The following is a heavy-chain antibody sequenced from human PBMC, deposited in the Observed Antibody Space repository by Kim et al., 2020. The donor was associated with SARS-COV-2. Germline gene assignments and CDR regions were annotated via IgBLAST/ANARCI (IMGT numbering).Heavy chain of an antibody. CDR2: ISYAGSKK. V-gene: IGHV3-30*04. J-gene: IGHJ3*02. CDR1: GFTFSSYA. CDR3: AREATAFDI. Sequence: GGSLRLSCAASGFTFSSYAMHWVRQAPGKGLEWVTAISYAGSKKYYADSVKGRFTISRDNSKNTLFLQMNSLRAEDTAVYYCAREATAFDIWGQGTMVTVSS.